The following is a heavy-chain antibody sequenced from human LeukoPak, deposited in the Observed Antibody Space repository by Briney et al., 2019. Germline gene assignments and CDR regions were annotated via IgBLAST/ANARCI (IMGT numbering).Heavy chain of an antibody. Sequence: ASVKVSCKASGYTFTSYYMHWVRQAPGQGLEWMGIINPSGGSTSYAQKFQGKVTMTRDMSTSTVYMELSSLRSEDTAVYYCAREDSSGYYQNAFDIWGQGTMVTVSS. CDR2: INPSGGST. J-gene: IGHJ3*02. V-gene: IGHV1-46*01. CDR1: GYTFTSYY. CDR3: AREDSSGYYQNAFDI. D-gene: IGHD3-22*01.